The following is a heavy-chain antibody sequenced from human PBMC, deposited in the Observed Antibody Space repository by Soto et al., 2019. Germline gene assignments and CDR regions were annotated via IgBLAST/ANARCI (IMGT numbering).Heavy chain of an antibody. CDR1: GYTFTSYG. V-gene: IGHV1-8*02. CDR3: AVVGYCSGGSCWDDAFDT. J-gene: IGHJ3*02. CDR2: MNPNSGNT. D-gene: IGHD2-15*01. Sequence: ASVKVSCKASGYTFTSYGISWVRQATGQGLEWMGWMNPNSGNTGYAQKFQGRVTMTRNTSISTAYMELSSLRSEDTAVYYCAVVGYCSGGSCWDDAFDTWGQGTMVTVSS.